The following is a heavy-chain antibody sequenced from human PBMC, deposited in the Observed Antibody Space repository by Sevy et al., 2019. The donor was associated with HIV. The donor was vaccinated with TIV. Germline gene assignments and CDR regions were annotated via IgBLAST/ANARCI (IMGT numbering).Heavy chain of an antibody. Sequence: SETLSLTCTVSGGSISSGGYYWSWIRQHPGKGLEWIGYIYYSGSTYYHPSLKSRVTISVDTSKNQFSLKLSSLTAADTAVYYCARDDPITFGGVIGHDAFDIWGQGTMVTVSS. J-gene: IGHJ3*02. CDR2: IYYSGST. D-gene: IGHD3-16*02. CDR3: ARDDPITFGGVIGHDAFDI. CDR1: GGSISSGGYY. V-gene: IGHV4-31*03.